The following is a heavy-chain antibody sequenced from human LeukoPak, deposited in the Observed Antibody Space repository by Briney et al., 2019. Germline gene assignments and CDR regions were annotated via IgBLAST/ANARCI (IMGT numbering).Heavy chain of an antibody. CDR1: GFTFSTYS. Sequence: GWSLRLSCAASGFTFSTYSMYWVRQAPGKGLEWVSSISTSSSYMHYADSVKGRFTISRDNAKNSLYLQMNSLRPEDTAVYYCARDFPRDNDAFDIWGQGTMVTVSS. CDR2: ISTSSSYM. CDR3: ARDFPRDNDAFDI. V-gene: IGHV3-21*01. J-gene: IGHJ3*02.